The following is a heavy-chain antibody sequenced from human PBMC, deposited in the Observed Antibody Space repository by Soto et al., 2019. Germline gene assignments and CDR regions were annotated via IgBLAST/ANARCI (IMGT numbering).Heavy chain of an antibody. CDR1: GASITSTTYF. V-gene: IGHV4-39*01. Sequence: QLQLHESGPGLVKASETLSLTCSLSGASITSTTYFWAWIRQPPGKGLEWVGSIYYRGKTHYNPSLKSRATISVDRSRNQFSLQVSSVTAADTAVYYCAKNLPRTGRFDYWGQGTVVTVSS. CDR2: IYYRGKT. J-gene: IGHJ4*02. CDR3: AKNLPRTGRFDY.